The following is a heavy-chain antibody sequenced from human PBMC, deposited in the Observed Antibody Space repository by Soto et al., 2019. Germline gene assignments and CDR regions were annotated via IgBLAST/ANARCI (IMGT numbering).Heavy chain of an antibody. Sequence: QVQLVESGGGVVQPGRSPRLSCAASGFTFSSYAMHWVRQAPGKGLEWVAVISYDGSNKYYADSVKGRFTISRDNSKNTLYLQMNSLRAEDTAVYYCAREASAALGGYFDYWGQGTLVTVSS. CDR1: GFTFSSYA. CDR3: AREASAALGGYFDY. D-gene: IGHD2-2*01. V-gene: IGHV3-30-3*01. CDR2: ISYDGSNK. J-gene: IGHJ4*02.